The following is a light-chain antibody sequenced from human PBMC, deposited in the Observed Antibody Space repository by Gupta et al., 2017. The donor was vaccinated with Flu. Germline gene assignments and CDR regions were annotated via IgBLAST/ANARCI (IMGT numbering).Light chain of an antibody. V-gene: IGKV1-39*01. CDR3: QHGYKSPPDT. CDR2: GAS. J-gene: IGKJ1*01. Sequence: SSLSASAGETVTLTFRASQTINNNLTWYQQKPGQAPRLLIYGASTMRTGIPSRFSGSGSGTEFTLTISSLQPEDFAAYYCQHGYKSPPDTFGQGTKLEIK. CDR1: QTINNN.